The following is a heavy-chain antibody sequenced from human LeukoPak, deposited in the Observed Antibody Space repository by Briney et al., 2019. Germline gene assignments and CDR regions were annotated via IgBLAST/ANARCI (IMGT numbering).Heavy chain of an antibody. CDR1: GGSISSSSYY. Sequence: SETLSLTCTVSGGSISSSSYYWGWVRQPPGKGLEWLGSIYYSGSTYYNPSLKSRVTISVDTSKNQFSLKLSSVTAADTAVYYCARGMDSSGYSDAFDIWGQGTMVTVSS. J-gene: IGHJ3*02. D-gene: IGHD3-22*01. V-gene: IGHV4-39*01. CDR3: ARGMDSSGYSDAFDI. CDR2: IYYSGST.